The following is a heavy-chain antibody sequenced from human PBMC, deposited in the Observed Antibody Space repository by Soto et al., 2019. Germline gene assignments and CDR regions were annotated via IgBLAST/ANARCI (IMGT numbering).Heavy chain of an antibody. Sequence: PSETLSLTRSVSGDSISSSTYYWGWMRQPPGKGLEWIAFFFYSGNTYYNPSLTGRVTISVDTSKNQFSMKVTSVTAADTAVYYCARSYYDTTGFAVDPWGQGTLVTVSS. CDR3: ARSYYDTTGFAVDP. D-gene: IGHD3-22*01. CDR1: GDSISSSTYY. CDR2: FFYSGNT. V-gene: IGHV4-39*07. J-gene: IGHJ5*02.